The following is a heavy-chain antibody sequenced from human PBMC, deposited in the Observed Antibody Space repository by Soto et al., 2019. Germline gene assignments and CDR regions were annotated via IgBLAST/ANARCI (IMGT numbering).Heavy chain of an antibody. J-gene: IGHJ3*02. CDR1: DGSFSFYY. D-gene: IGHD4-4*01. CDR2: INHSGST. V-gene: IGHV4-34*01. Sequence: PSETLSLTCAIYDGSFSFYYWSWIRQSPGEGLEWIGEINHSGSTNYNPSLKSRVTMSVDASKNQFSLKLSSVTAADTAVYYCARDSTRRGACDIWGQGTTVTVSS. CDR3: ARDSTRRGACDI.